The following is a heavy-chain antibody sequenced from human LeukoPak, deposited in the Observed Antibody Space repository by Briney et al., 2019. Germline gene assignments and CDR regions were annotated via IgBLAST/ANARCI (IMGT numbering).Heavy chain of an antibody. CDR2: MSGSGDST. CDR1: GFTLNSYA. CDR3: AKDQGTDCYTHVDQ. Sequence: GGSLRLSCVASGFTLNSYAMSWVRQAPGKGLEWVSAMSGSGDSTYYADSVKGRFTISRDKSKNTLYLQMNSLRAEDTAIYYCAKDQGTDCYTHVDQCGQGTLVTVSS. D-gene: IGHD2-2*02. J-gene: IGHJ4*02. V-gene: IGHV3-23*01.